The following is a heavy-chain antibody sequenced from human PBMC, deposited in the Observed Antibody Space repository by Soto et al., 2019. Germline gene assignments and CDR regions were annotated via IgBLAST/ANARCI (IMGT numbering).Heavy chain of an antibody. CDR1: GFTCSGHA. V-gene: IGHV3-33*01. CDR3: ARDGQSLAPYALDV. D-gene: IGHD6-19*01. J-gene: IGHJ6*02. CDR2: IWYDGSNK. Sequence: QVQVVESGGGVVQPGRSLRLSCTASGFTCSGHAMHWVRQPPGKGLEWVAQIWYDGSNKYYADSVKGRFTIARDNSKYALYVQMDSLRVEDTAVYYCARDGQSLAPYALDVWGQGTSVTVSS.